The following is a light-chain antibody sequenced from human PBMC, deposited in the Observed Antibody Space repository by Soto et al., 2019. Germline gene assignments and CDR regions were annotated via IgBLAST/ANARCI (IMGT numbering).Light chain of an antibody. Sequence: EIVLTQSPGTLSLSPGERATLSCRASQSVSSNFLAWYQEKPGQAPRLLISGASSRATGIPDRFSGSGSGTDFTLTISRLEPEDFAVYYCRQYGRSLEFAFGGGTKVDIK. J-gene: IGKJ4*01. V-gene: IGKV3-20*01. CDR1: QSVSSNF. CDR3: RQYGRSLEFA. CDR2: GAS.